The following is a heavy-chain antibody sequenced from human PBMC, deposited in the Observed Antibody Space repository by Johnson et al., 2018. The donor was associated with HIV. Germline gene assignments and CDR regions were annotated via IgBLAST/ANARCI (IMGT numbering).Heavy chain of an antibody. CDR1: GFTFSSYD. J-gene: IGHJ3*02. CDR2: IGTAGDT. CDR3: AKDWDRWLQPPGDAFDI. V-gene: IGHV3-13*01. D-gene: IGHD5-24*01. Sequence: VQLVESGGGLVQPGGSLRLSCAASGFTFSSYDMHWVRQATGKGLEWVSAIGTAGDTYYPGSVKGRFTISRENAKNTLYLQMNSLRAEDTAVFYCAKDWDRWLQPPGDAFDIRGQGTMVTVSS.